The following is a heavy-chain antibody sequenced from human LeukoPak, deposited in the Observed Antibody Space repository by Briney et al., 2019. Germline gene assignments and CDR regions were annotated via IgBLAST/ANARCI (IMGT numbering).Heavy chain of an antibody. J-gene: IGHJ4*02. Sequence: GGSLRLSCAASGFTVSSNYMSWVRQAPGKGLEWVSVIYSGGSTYYADSVKGRFTISRDNSKNTLYLQMNSLRAEDTAVYYCARAGYNWNYEPPLVDYWGQGTLVTVSS. CDR3: ARAGYNWNYEPPLVDY. CDR2: IYSGGST. V-gene: IGHV3-66*01. CDR1: GFTVSSNY. D-gene: IGHD1-7*01.